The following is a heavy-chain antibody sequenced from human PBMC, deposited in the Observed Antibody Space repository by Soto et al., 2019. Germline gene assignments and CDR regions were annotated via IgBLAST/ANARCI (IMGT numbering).Heavy chain of an antibody. CDR1: GYTFTSYD. D-gene: IGHD6-6*01. CDR3: AREGGSSSPGYYYYYMDV. J-gene: IGHJ6*03. Sequence: ASVKVSCKASGYTFTSYDINWVRQATGQGLEWMGWMNPNSGNTGYAQKFQGRVTMTRNTSISTAYMELGSLRSEDTAVYYCAREGGSSSPGYYYYYMDVWGKGTTVTVSS. CDR2: MNPNSGNT. V-gene: IGHV1-8*01.